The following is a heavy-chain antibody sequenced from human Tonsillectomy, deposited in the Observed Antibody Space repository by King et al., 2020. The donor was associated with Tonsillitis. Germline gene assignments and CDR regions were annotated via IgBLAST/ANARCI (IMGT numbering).Heavy chain of an antibody. J-gene: IGHJ4*02. CDR1: GFTFDDYG. D-gene: IGHD3-22*01. V-gene: IGHV3-20*04. CDR3: ARDRRRYYDSSGYAVLDYFDY. Sequence: VQLVESGGGVVRPGGSLRLSCAASGFTFDDYGMSWVRQAPGKGLEWVSGLNWNGGSTGYADSVKGRFTISRDNAKNSLYLQMNSLRAEDTALYYCARDRRRYYDSSGYAVLDYFDYWGQGTLVTVSS. CDR2: LNWNGGST.